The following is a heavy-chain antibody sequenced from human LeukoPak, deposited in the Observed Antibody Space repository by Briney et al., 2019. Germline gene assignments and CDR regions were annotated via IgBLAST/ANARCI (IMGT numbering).Heavy chain of an antibody. Sequence: PSETLSLTCTVSGGSISSYYWRWIRQPPGKGLEWIGYIYNSRSTNYNPSLKSRVTISVDASKNQFSLKLTSVTAADTAVYYCARDGPYSSSLFRFDPWGQGTLVTVSS. V-gene: IGHV4-59*13. CDR2: IYNSRST. CDR1: GGSISSYY. D-gene: IGHD6-13*01. CDR3: ARDGPYSSSLFRFDP. J-gene: IGHJ5*02.